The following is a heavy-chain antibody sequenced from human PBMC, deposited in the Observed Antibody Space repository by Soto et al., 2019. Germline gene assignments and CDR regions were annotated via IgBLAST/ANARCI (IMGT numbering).Heavy chain of an antibody. Sequence: LRLSCAASGCTFSSYAMHWVRQAPGKGLEWVAVISYGGGSKYYADSVKGRFTISRDNSKNTLYLQMNSLRAEDTAVYYCAKEGHILTGFDAFDIWGQGTMVTVSS. V-gene: IGHV3-30-3*01. D-gene: IGHD3-9*01. CDR3: AKEGHILTGFDAFDI. CDR2: ISYGGGSK. J-gene: IGHJ3*02. CDR1: GCTFSSYA.